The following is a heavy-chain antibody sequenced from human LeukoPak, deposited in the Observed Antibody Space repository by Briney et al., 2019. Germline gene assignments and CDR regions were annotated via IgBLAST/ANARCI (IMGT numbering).Heavy chain of an antibody. CDR3: TRDILVGRQQMISIFDY. Sequence: GGSLRLSCAASGFTFGSYWIQWVRQAPGKGLVWVSRINSDGSSTIYADSVKGRFSISRDNAKNMVYLQMNSLRAEDTAVYYCTRDILVGRQQMISIFDYWGQGSLVTVPS. CDR1: GFTFGSYW. V-gene: IGHV3-74*01. CDR2: INSDGSST. J-gene: IGHJ4*02. D-gene: IGHD3-22*01.